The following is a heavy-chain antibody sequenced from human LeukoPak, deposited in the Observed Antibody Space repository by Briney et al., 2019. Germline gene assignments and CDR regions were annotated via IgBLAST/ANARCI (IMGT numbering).Heavy chain of an antibody. V-gene: IGHV1-2*02. CDR3: ARGAGPASSSWYGWFDP. D-gene: IGHD6-13*01. J-gene: IGHJ5*02. Sequence: ASVKVSCKASGYTFTGYYMHWVRQAPGQGLEWMGWINPNSGGTNYAQKFQGRVTMTRDTSISTAYMELSRLRSDDTAVYYCARGAGPASSSWYGWFDPWGQGTLVTVSS. CDR2: INPNSGGT. CDR1: GYTFTGYY.